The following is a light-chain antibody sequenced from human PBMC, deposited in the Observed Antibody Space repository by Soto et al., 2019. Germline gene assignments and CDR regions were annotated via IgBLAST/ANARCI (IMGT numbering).Light chain of an antibody. CDR3: QQYDSSAPLS. V-gene: IGKV3D-20*01. CDR1: QSVRSSY. Sequence: EIVLTQSPATLSLSPGDRATLSCGASQSVRSSYVAWYQQNAGLAPRLLIYEGSSRASGIPDRFSGSGSGTVFTLTIGRLEPEDFAVSYCQQYDSSAPLSFGGGTKVEMK. J-gene: IGKJ4*01. CDR2: EGS.